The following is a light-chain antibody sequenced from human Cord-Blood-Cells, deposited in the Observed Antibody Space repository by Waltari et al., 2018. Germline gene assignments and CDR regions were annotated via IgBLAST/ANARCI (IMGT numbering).Light chain of an antibody. Sequence: QSVLTQPPSVSAAPGQKVTISCSGSSSNIGNTYVSWYQQLPGTAPKLLIYDNNKRPSGIPDRFSGSKSGTSATLSITGLQTGDEADYYCGTWDSSLSAGVFGGGTKLTVL. V-gene: IGLV1-51*01. CDR2: DNN. CDR3: GTWDSSLSAGV. J-gene: IGLJ3*02. CDR1: SSNIGNTY.